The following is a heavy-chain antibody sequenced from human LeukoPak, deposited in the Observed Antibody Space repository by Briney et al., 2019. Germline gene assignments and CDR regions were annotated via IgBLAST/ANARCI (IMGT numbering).Heavy chain of an antibody. CDR3: ARGLVLLWFGEPRTDMDV. CDR1: GGSFSGYY. CDR2: INHSEST. Sequence: KPSETLSLTCAVYGGSFSGYYWSWIRQPPGKGLGWIGEINHSESTNYNPSLKSRVTISVDTSKNQFSLKLSSVTAADTAVYYCARGLVLLWFGEPRTDMDVWGKGTAVTVSS. V-gene: IGHV4-34*01. J-gene: IGHJ6*03. D-gene: IGHD3-10*01.